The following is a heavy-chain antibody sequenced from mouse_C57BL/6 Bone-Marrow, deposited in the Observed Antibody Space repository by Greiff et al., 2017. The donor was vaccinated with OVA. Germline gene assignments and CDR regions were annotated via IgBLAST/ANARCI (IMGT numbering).Heavy chain of an antibody. J-gene: IGHJ3*01. CDR2: IYPRSGNT. CDR3: ASPLYYSNPY. D-gene: IGHD2-5*01. Sequence: VQLQQSGAELARPGASVKLSCKASGYTFTRYGISWVKQRTGQGLEWIGEIYPRSGNTYYNEKFKGKATLTADKSSSTAYMELRSLTSEDSAVYFCASPLYYSNPYWGQGTLVTVSA. V-gene: IGHV1-81*01. CDR1: GYTFTRYG.